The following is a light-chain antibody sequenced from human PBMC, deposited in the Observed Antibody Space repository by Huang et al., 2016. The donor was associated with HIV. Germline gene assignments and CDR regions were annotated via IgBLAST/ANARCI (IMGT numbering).Light chain of an antibody. CDR3: QGSLSIPHT. CDR1: ENMRRY. V-gene: IGKV1-39*01. CDR2: SAS. J-gene: IGKJ2*01. Sequence: DIQMTQSPSSLSASVGDRVTITCRASENMRRYLNWYQQKPGKPPKLLIHSASTLQSGVPSLFSGSGAGTDFTLTITSLQPEDFATYYCQGSLSIPHTFGQGTNLEIK.